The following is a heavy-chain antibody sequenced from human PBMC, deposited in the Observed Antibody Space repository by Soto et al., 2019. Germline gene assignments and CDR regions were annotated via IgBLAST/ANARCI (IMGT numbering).Heavy chain of an antibody. CDR2: INPNSGGT. CDR1: GYTFTGYY. D-gene: IGHD3-22*01. Sequence: QVQLVQSGAEVKKPAASVKVSCKASGYTFTGYYMHWVRQAPGQGLEWMGWINPNSGGTNYAQKFQGRVTMTRDTCISTAYMELSRLRSDDTAVYYCARAWYYYDSSGYYFGDEDAFDIWGQGTMGTVSS. J-gene: IGHJ3*02. CDR3: ARAWYYYDSSGYYFGDEDAFDI. V-gene: IGHV1-2*02.